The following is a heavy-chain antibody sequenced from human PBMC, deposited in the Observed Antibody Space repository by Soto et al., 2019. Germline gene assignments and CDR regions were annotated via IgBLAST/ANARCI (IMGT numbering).Heavy chain of an antibody. J-gene: IGHJ5*02. V-gene: IGHV3-23*01. CDR2: SSASGRSR. D-gene: IGHD2-15*01. Sequence: GGSLRLSCVASGIEFSNYAMSWVRQAPGKGLEWVSISSASGRSRYHADSVKGRFTISRDNAKRSLYLQMMSLTAEDTAIYYCVRGGGGGLFDPWGQGTMVTVSS. CDR3: VRGGGGGLFDP. CDR1: GIEFSNYA.